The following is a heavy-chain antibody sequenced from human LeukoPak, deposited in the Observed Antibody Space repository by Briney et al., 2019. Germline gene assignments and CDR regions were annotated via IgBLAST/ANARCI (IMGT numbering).Heavy chain of an antibody. CDR3: ATELGSGWYYLDY. Sequence: SVKVSCKASGGTFSSYAISWVRQAPGQGLEWMGGIIPIFGTANYAQKFQGRVTITTDESTSTAYMELSSLRSEDTAVYYCATELGSGWYYLDYWGQGTLVTVSS. J-gene: IGHJ4*02. D-gene: IGHD6-19*01. CDR1: GGTFSSYA. V-gene: IGHV1-69*05. CDR2: IIPIFGTA.